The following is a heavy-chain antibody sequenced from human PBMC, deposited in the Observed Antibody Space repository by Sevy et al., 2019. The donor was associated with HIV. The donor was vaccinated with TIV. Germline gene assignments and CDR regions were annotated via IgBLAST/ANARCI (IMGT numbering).Heavy chain of an antibody. CDR2: ISTFNVNT. CDR3: ARDDCSNLSCHGSLLY. J-gene: IGHJ4*02. Sequence: ASVKVSCKASGYTFTSYAISWVRQAPGQGLEWMGWISTFNVNTNNAQKFQGRVTMTTDTSTSTVYMELRSLRSDDTAVYYCARDDCSNLSCHGSLLYWGQGTLVTVSS. V-gene: IGHV1-18*01. CDR1: GYTFTSYA. D-gene: IGHD2-2*01.